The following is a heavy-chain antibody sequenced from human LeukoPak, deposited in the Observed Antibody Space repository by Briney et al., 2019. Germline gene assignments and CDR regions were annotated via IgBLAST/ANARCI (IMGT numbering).Heavy chain of an antibody. D-gene: IGHD1-26*01. J-gene: IGHJ4*02. CDR2: ISGSGGST. CDR1: GFTFQGSA. Sequence: GRSLRLSCAASGFTFQGSAMHWVRQAPGKGLEWVSAISGSGGSTYYADSVKGPFTISRDNSKNTLYLQMNSLRAEDTAVYYCVYYEWDYWGQGTLVTVSS. V-gene: IGHV3-23*01. CDR3: VYYEWDY.